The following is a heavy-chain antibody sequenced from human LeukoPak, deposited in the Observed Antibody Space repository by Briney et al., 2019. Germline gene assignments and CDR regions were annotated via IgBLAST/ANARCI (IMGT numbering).Heavy chain of an antibody. J-gene: IGHJ6*02. CDR1: GDSVSSNSAA. V-gene: IGHV6-1*01. CDR2: TYCRSKWYN. Sequence: SQTPSLTRAIPGDSVSSNSAAWNWIRQSPSRGLGWLGRTYCRSKWYNDYAVSVKSRITISPDTSKTQFSLQLNSVTPEDTAVYYCARGSSSWLYYYGMDVWGQGTTVTASS. D-gene: IGHD6-13*01. CDR3: ARGSSSWLYYYGMDV.